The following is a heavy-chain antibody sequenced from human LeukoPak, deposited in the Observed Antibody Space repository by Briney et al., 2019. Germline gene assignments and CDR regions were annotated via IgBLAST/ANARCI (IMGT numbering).Heavy chain of an antibody. J-gene: IGHJ4*02. V-gene: IGHV3-30*18. D-gene: IGHD1-1*01. Sequence: GGSLRLSCAASGFTFSNYAIHWVRQAPGRGLEWVAAISYDGNSQHYGAPVKGRFTISRDNSKNTVYLQINTLRTDDAAIYYCAKPYPTLTTSAVLDNWGQRTLVTVSS. CDR2: ISYDGNSQ. CDR3: AKPYPTLTTSAVLDN. CDR1: GFTFSNYA.